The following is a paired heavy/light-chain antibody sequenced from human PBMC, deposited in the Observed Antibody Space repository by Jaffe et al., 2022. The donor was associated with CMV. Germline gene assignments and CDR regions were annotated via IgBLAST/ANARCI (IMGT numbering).Light chain of an antibody. V-gene: IGKV1-33*01. CDR1: QDISNY. J-gene: IGKJ1*01. CDR2: DAS. CDR3: QQYDNPWT. Sequence: DIQMTQSPSSLSASVGDRVTITCQASQDISNYLNWYQQKPGKAPKLLIYDASNLETGVPSRFSGSGSGTDFTFTISSLQPEDIATYYCQQYDNPWTFGQGTKVEIK.
Heavy chain of an antibody. Sequence: QVQLVESGGGLVKPGGSLRLSCAASGFTFSDYYMSWIRQAPGKGLEWVSYISSSSSYTNYADSVKGRFTISRDNAKNSLYLQMNSLRAEDTAVYYCARALGYKTAYYMDVWGKGTTVTVSS. CDR2: ISSSSSYT. J-gene: IGHJ6*03. V-gene: IGHV3-11*06. CDR1: GFTFSDYY. D-gene: IGHD3-10*01. CDR3: ARALGYKTAYYMDV.